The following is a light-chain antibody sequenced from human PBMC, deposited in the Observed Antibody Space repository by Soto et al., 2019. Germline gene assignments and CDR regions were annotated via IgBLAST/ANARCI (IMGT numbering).Light chain of an antibody. CDR1: QTIDNT. CDR2: DAS. Sequence: DIVLTQYAATMSLSPGERATLSCRASQTIDNTLAWYQRKPGQSPRLLIYDASTRATGVPARFSGSGSGTDFTLTISSLQSEDFAVYYCQHYNYWPYTFGQGTKVDIK. V-gene: IGKV3-15*01. J-gene: IGKJ2*01. CDR3: QHYNYWPYT.